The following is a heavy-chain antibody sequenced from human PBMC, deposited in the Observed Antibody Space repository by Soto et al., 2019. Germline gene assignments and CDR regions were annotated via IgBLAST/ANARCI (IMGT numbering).Heavy chain of an antibody. CDR3: ARKVAAAGSGWFHP. D-gene: IGHD6-13*01. CDR1: GGSISSSSYY. Sequence: SETLSLTCTVSGGSISSSSYYWGWIRQPPGKGLEWIGSIYYSGSTYYNPSLKSRVTISVDTSKDQFYLKLSSVTAADTAVYYCARKVAAAGSGWFHPWCQATLVTVSS. V-gene: IGHV4-39*01. CDR2: IYYSGST. J-gene: IGHJ5*02.